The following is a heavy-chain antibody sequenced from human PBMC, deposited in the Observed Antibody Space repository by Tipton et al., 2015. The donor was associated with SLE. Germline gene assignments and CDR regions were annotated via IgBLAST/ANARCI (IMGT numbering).Heavy chain of an antibody. CDR1: GFTFSNSW. Sequence: SLRLSCAASGFTFSNSWMHWVRHAPGKGLVWVSGVNTDGSSSYYADSVKGRFTISRDNAKNTLYLQMNSLRDEDTAVYHCVDVDRCWGQGTLVTVSS. CDR3: VDVDRC. J-gene: IGHJ1*01. CDR2: VNTDGSSS. D-gene: IGHD3-22*01. V-gene: IGHV3-74*01.